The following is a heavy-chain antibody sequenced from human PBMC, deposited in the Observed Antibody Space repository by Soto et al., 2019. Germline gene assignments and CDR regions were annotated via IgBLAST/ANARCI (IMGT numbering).Heavy chain of an antibody. J-gene: IGHJ6*03. CDR1: GYTFTSYA. Sequence: ASVKVSCKASGYTFTSYAMHWVRQAPGQRLEWMGWINAGNGNTKYSQKFQGRVTITRDTSASTAYMELSSLRSEDMAVYYCARDRTNSYYYYYYMDVWGKGTTVTVSS. CDR2: INAGNGNT. CDR3: ARDRTNSYYYYYYMDV. D-gene: IGHD2-2*01. V-gene: IGHV1-3*01.